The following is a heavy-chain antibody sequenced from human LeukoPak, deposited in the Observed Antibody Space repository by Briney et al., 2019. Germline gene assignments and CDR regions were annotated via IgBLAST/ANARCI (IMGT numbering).Heavy chain of an antibody. CDR2: ISGSGGST. Sequence: GGSLRLSCAASGFTFSSYAMSWVRQAPGQGLEWVSAISGSGGSTYYADSVKGRFTISRDNSKNTLYLQMNSLRAEDTAVYYCVKDHYGSGGDFDIWGQGTMVTVSS. J-gene: IGHJ3*02. CDR3: VKDHYGSGGDFDI. D-gene: IGHD3-10*01. V-gene: IGHV3-23*01. CDR1: GFTFSSYA.